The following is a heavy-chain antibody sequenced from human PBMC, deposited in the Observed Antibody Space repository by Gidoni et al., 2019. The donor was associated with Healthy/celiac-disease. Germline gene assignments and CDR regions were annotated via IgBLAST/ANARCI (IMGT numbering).Heavy chain of an antibody. CDR3: AKDQGSITMVRGDAFDI. V-gene: IGHV3-23*01. CDR1: GFPFSSYA. D-gene: IGHD3-10*01. CDR2: ISGSGGST. J-gene: IGHJ3*02. Sequence: EVQLLESGGGLVQPGGSLRLSCAASGFPFSSYAMSWVRQAPGKGLEWVSAISGSGGSTYYADSVKGRFTISRDNSKNTLYLQMNSLRAEDTAVYYCAKDQGSITMVRGDAFDIWGQGTMVTVSS.